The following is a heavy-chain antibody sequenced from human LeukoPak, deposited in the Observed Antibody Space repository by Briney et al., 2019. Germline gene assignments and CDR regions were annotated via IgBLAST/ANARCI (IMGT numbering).Heavy chain of an antibody. D-gene: IGHD6-13*01. J-gene: IGHJ4*02. CDR3: ARDQIGVAAAAF. Sequence: ASVKVSCKASGYTFTNFVIHWVRQAPGQRLEWMGWINPSNDDTKYSQKFQGRVTITRDTSASTAYMELSSLRSEDTALYYCARDQIGVAAAAFWGQGTLVTVSS. CDR2: INPSNDDT. CDR1: GYTFTNFV. V-gene: IGHV1-3*01.